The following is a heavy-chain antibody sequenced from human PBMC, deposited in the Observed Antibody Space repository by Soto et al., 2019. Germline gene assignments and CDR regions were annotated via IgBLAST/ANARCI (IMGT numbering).Heavy chain of an antibody. CDR1: GYTFTSYG. Sequence: QAQLVQSGAEVKKPGASVKVSCKASGYTFTSYGINWVRQAPGQGLEWLGWISAYDGNTKYAQSGHGRVSMTTDTTTKTAYMELRSLRSDDTAMYYCARGGYYDSSGSRNYYYYGMNVWGQGTTVSVSS. V-gene: IGHV1-18*04. CDR2: ISAYDGNT. D-gene: IGHD3-22*01. J-gene: IGHJ6*02. CDR3: ARGGYYDSSGSRNYYYYGMNV.